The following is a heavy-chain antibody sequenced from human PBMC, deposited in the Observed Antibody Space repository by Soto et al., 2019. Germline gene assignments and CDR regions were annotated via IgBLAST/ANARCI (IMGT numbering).Heavy chain of an antibody. D-gene: IGHD5-18*01. CDR1: GFSLSNGGVG. V-gene: IGHV2-5*01. CDR2: IYWNNDK. CDR3: VHKLDTADWFGP. Sequence: SGPTLVNPTQTLTLTCTFSGFSLSNGGVGAGWIRQPPGKALEWVALIYWNNDKRYSPSLKSRLTITKDTSKNQVVLTLTNVDPVDTATYYCVHKLDTADWFGPWGQGTMVTVSS. J-gene: IGHJ5*02.